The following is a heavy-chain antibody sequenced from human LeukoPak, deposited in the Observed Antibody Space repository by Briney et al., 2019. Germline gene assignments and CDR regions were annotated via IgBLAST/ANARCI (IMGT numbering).Heavy chain of an antibody. CDR2: IYHSGDT. CDR3: ARQGYCSGGTCYRYFDY. J-gene: IGHJ4*02. Sequence: SETLSLTCAVSGYSISSGYYWGWIRQPRGKGLEWIGSIYHSGDTYYNPSLKSRITISVDTSKNQFSLKLNSVTAADTAVYYCARQGYCSGGTCYRYFDYWGQGTLVTVSS. V-gene: IGHV4-38-2*01. CDR1: GYSISSGYY. D-gene: IGHD2-15*01.